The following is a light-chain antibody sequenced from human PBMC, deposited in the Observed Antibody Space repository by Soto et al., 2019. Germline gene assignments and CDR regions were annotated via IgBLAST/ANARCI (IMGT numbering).Light chain of an antibody. J-gene: IGKJ4*02. CDR3: QQDYNPPLT. V-gene: IGKV1-33*01. CDR2: GAS. CDR1: QSIATY. Sequence: DITMTQSPSSLPASIGDRLSITCRASQSIATYLSWYQQKPGKAPKLLIYGASNLETGVPSRFSGSGSGTDFTLTISSLQPEDIATYYCQQDYNPPLTFGGGTKVDI.